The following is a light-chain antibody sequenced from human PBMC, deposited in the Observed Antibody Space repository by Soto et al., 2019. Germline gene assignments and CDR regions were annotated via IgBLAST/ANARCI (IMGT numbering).Light chain of an antibody. CDR1: SSDFGTHNY. Sequence: QSALTQPASVSGSPGQSITISCTGTSSDFGTHNYVSWYQLHPGKAPKLIVYEVSNRPSGVSNRFSGSKSGNTASLTISGLQAEDEADYHWSSYTSSSTYVFGTGTKVTVL. CDR2: EVS. J-gene: IGLJ1*01. CDR3: SSYTSSSTYV. V-gene: IGLV2-14*01.